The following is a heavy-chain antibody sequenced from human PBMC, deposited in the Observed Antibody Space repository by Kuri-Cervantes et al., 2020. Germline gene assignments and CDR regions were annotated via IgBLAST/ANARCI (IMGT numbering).Heavy chain of an antibody. CDR1: GFTFSSYA. D-gene: IGHD3-10*01. CDR3: ARAGGGMDV. V-gene: IGHV3-23*01. Sequence: GESLKISCAASGFTFSSYAMSWVRQAPGKGLEWVSAISGSGGSKYYTDSVKGRFTISRDNSKNTLYLQMNSLRAEDTAVYYCARAGGGMDVWGQGTTVTVSS. CDR2: ISGSGGSK. J-gene: IGHJ6*02.